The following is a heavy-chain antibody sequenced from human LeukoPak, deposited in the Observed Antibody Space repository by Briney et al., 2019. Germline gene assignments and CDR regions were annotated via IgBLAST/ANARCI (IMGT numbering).Heavy chain of an antibody. D-gene: IGHD3-10*01. Sequence: GGSLRLSCAASGFTFSSYEMNWVRQAPGKGLEWVSYISSSGSTIFYADSVKGRFTISRDNAKNSLYLQMNSLRAEDTAVYYCARGDSLWFGELLYFDYWGRGTLVTVSS. CDR1: GFTFSSYE. CDR3: ARGDSLWFGELLYFDY. V-gene: IGHV3-48*03. J-gene: IGHJ4*02. CDR2: ISSSGSTI.